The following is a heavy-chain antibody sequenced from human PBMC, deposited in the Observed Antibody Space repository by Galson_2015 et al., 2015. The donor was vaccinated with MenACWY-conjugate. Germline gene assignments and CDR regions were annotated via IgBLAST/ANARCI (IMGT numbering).Heavy chain of an antibody. Sequence: ETLSLTCTVSGGSASSSGYYWTWIRHPPGKGLEWIGLIYDSGTTKYNPSLKGRVTISLDTSKNQVSLKLSSVTAADTAVYYCAREFSYWGQGTLVTVSS. J-gene: IGHJ4*02. CDR1: GGSASSSGYY. CDR3: AREFSY. CDR2: IYDSGTT. D-gene: IGHD2/OR15-2a*01. V-gene: IGHV4-61*08.